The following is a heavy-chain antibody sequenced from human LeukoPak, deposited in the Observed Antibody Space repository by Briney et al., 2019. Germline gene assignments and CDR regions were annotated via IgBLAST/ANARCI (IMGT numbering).Heavy chain of an antibody. Sequence: ASETLSLTCAVYGGSFRGYYWGWIRQPPGKGLEWIGEINHSGSTNYNPSLKSRVTISVDTSKNQFSLKLSSVTAADTAVYYCARKGDVWGKGTTVTVSS. CDR3: ARKGDV. CDR2: INHSGST. V-gene: IGHV4-34*01. CDR1: GGSFRGYY. J-gene: IGHJ6*04.